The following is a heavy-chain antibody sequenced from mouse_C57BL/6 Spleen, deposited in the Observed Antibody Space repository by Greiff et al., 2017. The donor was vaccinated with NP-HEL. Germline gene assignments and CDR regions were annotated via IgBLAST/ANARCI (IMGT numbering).Heavy chain of an antibody. V-gene: IGHV2-9-1*01. Sequence: VQLQQSGPGLVAPSQSLSITCTVSGFSLTSYAISWVRQPPGKGLEWLGVIWTGGGTNYNSALKSRLSISKDNSKSQVFLKMNSLQTDDTARYYCAREKDIITTVADWYFDVWGTGTTVTVSS. CDR1: GFSLTSYA. CDR3: AREKDIITTVADWYFDV. J-gene: IGHJ1*03. D-gene: IGHD1-1*01. CDR2: IWTGGGT.